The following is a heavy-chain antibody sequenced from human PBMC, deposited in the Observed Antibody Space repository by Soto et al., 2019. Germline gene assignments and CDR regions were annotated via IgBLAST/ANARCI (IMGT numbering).Heavy chain of an antibody. Sequence: SETLSLTCTVSGGSISSSSYYWGWIRQPPGKGLEWIGSIYYSGSTYYNPSLKSRVTISVDTSKNQFSLKLSSVTAADTAVYYCARRRTQPADKVLWFGDIGRSGGFDYWGQGTLVTVSS. V-gene: IGHV4-39*01. CDR3: ARRRTQPADKVLWFGDIGRSGGFDY. CDR2: IYYSGST. CDR1: GGSISSSSYY. J-gene: IGHJ4*02. D-gene: IGHD3-10*01.